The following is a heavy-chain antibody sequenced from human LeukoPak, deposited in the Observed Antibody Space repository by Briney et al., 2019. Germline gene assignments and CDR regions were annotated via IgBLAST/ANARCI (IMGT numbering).Heavy chain of an antibody. V-gene: IGHV3-74*01. CDR3: AKGSSSSRPYYFDH. Sequence: GGSLRLSCAASGFTFSSYWMHWVRQAPGKGLVWVSRINSDGSSTSYADSVKGRFTISRDNARNTLYLQMNSLRVDDTAVYYCAKGSSSSRPYYFDHWGQGTLVTVSS. CDR1: GFTFSSYW. CDR2: INSDGSST. J-gene: IGHJ4*02. D-gene: IGHD6-6*01.